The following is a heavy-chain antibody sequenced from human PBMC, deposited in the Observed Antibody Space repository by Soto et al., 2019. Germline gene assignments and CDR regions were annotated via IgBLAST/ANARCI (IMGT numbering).Heavy chain of an antibody. Sequence: GALRLSCTASGFTFGDYAMSWFRQAPGKGLEWVGFIRSKAYGGTTEYAASVKGRFTISRDDSKSIAYLQMNSLKTEDTAVYYCTRDQLGYCSSTSCLVWGQGTLVTVSS. CDR1: GFTFGDYA. CDR3: TRDQLGYCSSTSCLV. CDR2: IRSKAYGGTT. V-gene: IGHV3-49*03. D-gene: IGHD2-2*01. J-gene: IGHJ4*02.